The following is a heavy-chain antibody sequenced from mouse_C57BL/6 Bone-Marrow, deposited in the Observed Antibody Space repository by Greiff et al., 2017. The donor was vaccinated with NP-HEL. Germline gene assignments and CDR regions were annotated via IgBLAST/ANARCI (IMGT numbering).Heavy chain of an antibody. CDR2: IYPRSGNT. CDR1: GYTFTSYG. J-gene: IGHJ3*01. D-gene: IGHD3-2*02. CDR3: ARRKTAQASWFAY. V-gene: IGHV1-81*01. Sequence: SGAELARPGASVKLSCKASGYTFTSYGISWVKQRTGQGLEWIGEIYPRSGNTYYNEKFKGKATLTADKSSSTAYMELRSLTSEDSAVYFCARRKTAQASWFAYWGQGTLVTVSA.